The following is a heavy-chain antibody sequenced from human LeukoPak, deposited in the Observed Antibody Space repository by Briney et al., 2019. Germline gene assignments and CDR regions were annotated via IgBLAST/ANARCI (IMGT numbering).Heavy chain of an antibody. V-gene: IGHV3-64D*09. J-gene: IGHJ4*02. CDR2: VSSNGDST. CDR1: GFTFRSYA. D-gene: IGHD1-26*01. CDR3: VKSDNIVGATYFDY. Sequence: PGGSLRLSCSASGFTFRSYAMHWVRQAPGKGLEYVSSVSSNGDSTYYADSVKGRFTISRDNSKNTLYLHMSSLRAEDTAVSYCVKSDNIVGATYFDYWGQGTLVTVSS.